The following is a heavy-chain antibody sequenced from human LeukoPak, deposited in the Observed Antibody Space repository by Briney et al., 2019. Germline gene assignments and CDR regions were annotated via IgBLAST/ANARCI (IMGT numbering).Heavy chain of an antibody. CDR2: MNPNSGNT. CDR3: ARGSYYDSKLRAAFDI. Sequence: GASVKVSCKASGYTFTSYDINWARQATGQGLEWMGWMNPNSGNTGYAQKVQGRVTMTRNTSISTAYMELSSLRSEDTAVYYCARGSYYDSKLRAAFDIWGQGTMVTVSS. V-gene: IGHV1-8*01. J-gene: IGHJ3*02. D-gene: IGHD3-22*01. CDR1: GYTFTSYD.